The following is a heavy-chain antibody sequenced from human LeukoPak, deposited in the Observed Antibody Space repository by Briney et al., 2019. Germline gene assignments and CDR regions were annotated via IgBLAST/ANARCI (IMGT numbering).Heavy chain of an antibody. Sequence: SETLSLTCAVYGGSFSGYYWSWIRQPPGKGLEWLGEINHSGSTNYNPSLKSRVTISVDTSKNQFSLKLSSVTAADTAVYYCARLITFGGVIVKPNDYWGQGTLVTVSS. J-gene: IGHJ4*02. CDR2: INHSGST. D-gene: IGHD3-16*02. CDR3: ARLITFGGVIVKPNDY. V-gene: IGHV4-34*01. CDR1: GGSFSGYY.